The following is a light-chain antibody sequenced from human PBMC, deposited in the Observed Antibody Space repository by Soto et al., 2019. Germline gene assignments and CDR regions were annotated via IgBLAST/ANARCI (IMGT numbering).Light chain of an antibody. CDR2: EVS. J-gene: IGLJ1*01. CDR1: SSDVGGYNL. Sequence: QSVLTQPASVSGSPGQSITIPCTGTSSDVGGYNLVSWYQQHPGKAPKLMIYEVSNRPSGVSNRFSGSKSGNTASLTISGLQAEDEADYFFSSYASSSSYVFGGGTKVTVL. V-gene: IGLV2-14*01. CDR3: SSYASSSSYV.